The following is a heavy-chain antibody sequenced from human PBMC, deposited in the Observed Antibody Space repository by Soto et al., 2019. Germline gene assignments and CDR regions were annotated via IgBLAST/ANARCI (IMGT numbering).Heavy chain of an antibody. Sequence: SETLSLTCAVYGGSFSGYFWSWIRQPPGKGLEWIGEVDHTGSTNYNPSLTSRVTISVDRSKNQFSLQLSSVTAADTAVYYSARVHSSGWYAGYWGRGTLVTVSS. CDR3: ARVHSSGWYAGY. J-gene: IGHJ4*02. CDR1: GGSFSGYF. CDR2: VDHTGST. D-gene: IGHD6-19*01. V-gene: IGHV4-34*01.